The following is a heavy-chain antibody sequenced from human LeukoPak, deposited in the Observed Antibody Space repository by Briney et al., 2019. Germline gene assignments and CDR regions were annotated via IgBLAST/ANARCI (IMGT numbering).Heavy chain of an antibody. CDR2: IYYSGST. Sequence: SETLSLTCTVSGGSISSYYWSWIRQPPGKGLEWIGYIYYSGSTNYNPSLKSRVTISVDTSKNQFSLKLSSVTAADTAVYYCARGQSSGSEAFDYWGQGTLVTVSS. CDR3: ARGQSSGSEAFDY. V-gene: IGHV4-59*12. J-gene: IGHJ4*02. CDR1: GGSISSYY. D-gene: IGHD3-22*01.